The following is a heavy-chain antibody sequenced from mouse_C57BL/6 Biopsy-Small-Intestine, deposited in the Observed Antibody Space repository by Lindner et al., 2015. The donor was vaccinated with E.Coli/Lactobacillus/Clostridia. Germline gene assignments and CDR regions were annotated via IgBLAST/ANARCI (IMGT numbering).Heavy chain of an antibody. Sequence: SVKVSCKTSGYPFSSYNIDWVRQAAGQGLEWIGWMNPYNGDTGYAPNFQGRVTVTWNTSINTAYMELSNLRSEDTAIYYCARRGSSRTWYWYFDLWGRGTLVSVSS. D-gene: IGHD6-2*01. CDR2: MNPYNGDT. CDR1: GYPFSSYN. CDR3: ARRGSSRTWYWYFDL. V-gene: IGHV14-4*02. J-gene: IGHJ1*01.